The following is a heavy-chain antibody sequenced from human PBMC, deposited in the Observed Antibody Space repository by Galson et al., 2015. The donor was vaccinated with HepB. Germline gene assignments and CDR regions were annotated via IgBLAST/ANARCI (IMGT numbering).Heavy chain of an antibody. J-gene: IGHJ4*02. CDR3: ARGNKFFYDSSGYRLDS. Sequence: SLRLSCAASGFIFSIYAMHWVRQAPGKGLEWVAVMSYDGSIKYYADSVKGRFTISRDNSKKTLYLQMNSLRAEDMAVYYCARGNKFFYDSSGYRLDSWGQGTPVTVSS. CDR1: GFIFSIYA. V-gene: IGHV3-30*04. CDR2: MSYDGSIK. D-gene: IGHD3-22*01.